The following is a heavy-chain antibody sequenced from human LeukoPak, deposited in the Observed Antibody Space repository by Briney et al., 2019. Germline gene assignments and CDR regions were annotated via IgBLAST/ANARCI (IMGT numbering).Heavy chain of an antibody. CDR1: GFTFSSYA. J-gene: IGHJ4*02. V-gene: IGHV3-23*01. CDR2: ISGSGGST. CDR3: AKFLSDSPXXXXDY. Sequence: PGGSLRLSCAASGFTFSSYAMSWVRQAPGKGLEWVSAISGSGGSTYYADSVKGRFTISRDNSKNTLYLQMNSLRAENTAVYYCAKFLSDSPXXXXDYWGQGTLXTVSS. D-gene: IGHD3-3*01.